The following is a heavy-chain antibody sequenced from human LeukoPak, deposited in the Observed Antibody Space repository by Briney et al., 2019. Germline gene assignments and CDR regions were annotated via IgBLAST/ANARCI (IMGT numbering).Heavy chain of an antibody. D-gene: IGHD3-3*01. Sequence: SETLSLTCTVSGGSISSYYWSWIRQPPGKGQEWIGYIYYSGSTNYNPSLKSRVTISVDTSKNQFSLKLSSVTAADTAVYYCARAPTDFWSGFRAFDIWGQGTMVTVSS. V-gene: IGHV4-59*01. CDR2: IYYSGST. J-gene: IGHJ3*02. CDR1: GGSISSYY. CDR3: ARAPTDFWSGFRAFDI.